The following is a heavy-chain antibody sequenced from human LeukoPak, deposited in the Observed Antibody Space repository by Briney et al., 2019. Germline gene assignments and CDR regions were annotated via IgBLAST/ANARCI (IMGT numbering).Heavy chain of an antibody. CDR2: INSDGSST. Sequence: GGSLRLSCAASGFTFSTYWMHWVRQAPGKGLVWVSRINSDGSSTVYADSVKGRFTISRDNSKNTLYLQMNSLRAEDTAVYYCAKTTVVLTGYYFDYWGQGTLVTVSS. D-gene: IGHD4-23*01. J-gene: IGHJ4*02. CDR3: AKTTVVLTGYYFDY. V-gene: IGHV3-74*01. CDR1: GFTFSTYW.